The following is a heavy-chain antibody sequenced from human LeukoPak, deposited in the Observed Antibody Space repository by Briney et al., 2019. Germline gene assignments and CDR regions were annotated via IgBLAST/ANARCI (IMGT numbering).Heavy chain of an antibody. D-gene: IGHD5-24*01. J-gene: IGHJ4*02. Sequence: SETLSLTCTVSGGSISSYYWGWVRQPPGKGLEWIGSIYYSGSTYYNPSLKSRVTIPVDTSKNQFSLKLSSVTAADTAVYYCVRHEEEDGYNAKTFDYWGQGTLVTVSS. CDR2: IYYSGST. CDR1: GGSISSYY. V-gene: IGHV4-39*01. CDR3: VRHEEEDGYNAKTFDY.